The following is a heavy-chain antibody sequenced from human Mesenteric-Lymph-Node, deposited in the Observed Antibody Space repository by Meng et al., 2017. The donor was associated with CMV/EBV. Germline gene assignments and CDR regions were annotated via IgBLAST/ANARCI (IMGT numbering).Heavy chain of an antibody. J-gene: IGHJ4*02. V-gene: IGHV3-74*01. CDR3: AKVVGGYSFGRASFDY. CDR2: IHSNGGFI. CDR1: AFTFSTSW. D-gene: IGHD5-18*01. Sequence: GGSLRLSCAASAFTFSTSWMDWVRQAPGKGLEWVSRIHSNGGFISYADSVRGRFTISRDNAKNTLYLQMNSLRVEDTAIYYCAKVVGGYSFGRASFDYWGQGTLVTVSS.